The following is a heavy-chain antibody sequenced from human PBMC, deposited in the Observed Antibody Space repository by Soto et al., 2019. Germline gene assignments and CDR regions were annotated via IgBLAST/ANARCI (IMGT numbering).Heavy chain of an antibody. CDR3: AKARGQQRVRGWFDP. CDR1: GFTFSSYG. CDR2: ISYDGSNK. D-gene: IGHD6-13*01. Sequence: QVQLVESGGGVVQPGRSLRLSCAASGFTFSSYGMHWVRQAPGKGLEWVAVISYDGSNKYYADSVKGRFTISSDNSKNTLYLQRNSLRAEDTAVYYCAKARGQQRVRGWFDPWGQGTLVTVSS. J-gene: IGHJ5*02. V-gene: IGHV3-30*18.